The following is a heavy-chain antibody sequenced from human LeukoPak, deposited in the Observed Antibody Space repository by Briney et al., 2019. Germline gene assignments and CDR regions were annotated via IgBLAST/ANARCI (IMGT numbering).Heavy chain of an antibody. CDR3: AGSNYDNWFDP. V-gene: IGHV4-39*01. Sequence: SETLSLTCTVSGGSISSGSYYCGWIRQPPGKGLEGIGSIYHSGNTYYNPSLKSRVTLSVDTSKNQFSLKLSSVTAADTAVYYCAGSNYDNWFDPWGQGTLVSVSS. D-gene: IGHD3-10*01. J-gene: IGHJ5*02. CDR2: IYHSGNT. CDR1: GGSISSGSYY.